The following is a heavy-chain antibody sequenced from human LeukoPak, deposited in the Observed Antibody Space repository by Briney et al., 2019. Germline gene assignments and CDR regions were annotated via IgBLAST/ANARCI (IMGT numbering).Heavy chain of an antibody. CDR2: IKQDGSEK. Sequence: GGSLRLSRAASGFTFSSYWMSWVRQAPGKGLEWVANIKQDGSEKYYVDSVKGRFTISRDNAKNSLYLQMNSLRAEDTAVYYCARDSSGYSGYEDYWGQGTLVTVSS. D-gene: IGHD5-12*01. CDR1: GFTFSSYW. J-gene: IGHJ4*02. V-gene: IGHV3-7*01. CDR3: ARDSSGYSGYEDY.